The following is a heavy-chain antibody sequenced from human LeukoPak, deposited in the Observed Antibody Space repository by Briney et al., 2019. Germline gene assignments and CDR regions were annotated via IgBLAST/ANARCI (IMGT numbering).Heavy chain of an antibody. CDR3: ARESPIAVAADY. CDR1: GFTFSSYG. CDR2: ISYDGSNK. D-gene: IGHD6-19*01. Sequence: PGGSLRLSCAASGFTFSSYGMHWVRQAPGKGLEWVAVISYDGSNKYYADSVKGRFTISRDNSKNTLYLQMNSLRAEDTAVYYCARESPIAVAADYWGQGTLVTVSS. J-gene: IGHJ4*02. V-gene: IGHV3-30*12.